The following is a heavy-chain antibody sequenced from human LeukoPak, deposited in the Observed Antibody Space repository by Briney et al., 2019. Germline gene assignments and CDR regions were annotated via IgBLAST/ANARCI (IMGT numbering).Heavy chain of an antibody. CDR3: VREEGIATSGALEY. V-gene: IGHV4-59*01. J-gene: IGHJ4*02. Sequence: TPSETLSLTCSVSGDSITSYYWSWIRQPPGKGLEWIGFIYHSGNTNYNPSLTTRVTMSVDTSRTQISLRLSSVTAADTAVYYCVREEGIATSGALEYWGQGILVTVSS. CDR2: IYHSGNT. CDR1: GDSITSYY. D-gene: IGHD6-13*01.